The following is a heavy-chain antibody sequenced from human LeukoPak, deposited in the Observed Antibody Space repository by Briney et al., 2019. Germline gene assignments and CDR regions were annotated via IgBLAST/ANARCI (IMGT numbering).Heavy chain of an antibody. CDR2: IWYDGSNK. CDR1: GFTFSSYG. D-gene: IGHD1-26*01. Sequence: GRSLRLSCAASGFTFSSYGMHWVRQAPGKGLEWVAVIWYDGSNKYYADSVKGRFTISRDNSKNTLYLQMNSLRAEDTAVYYCARDEGGSYYVFDYWGQGTLVTVSS. CDR3: ARDEGGSYYVFDY. V-gene: IGHV3-33*01. J-gene: IGHJ4*02.